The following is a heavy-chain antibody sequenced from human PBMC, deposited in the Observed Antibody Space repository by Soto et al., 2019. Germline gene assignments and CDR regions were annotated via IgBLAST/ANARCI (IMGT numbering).Heavy chain of an antibody. V-gene: IGHV3-23*05. D-gene: IGHD3-10*01. J-gene: IGHJ4*02. CDR1: GFTFTTFG. Sequence: EVQLLESGWGLVQPGQSLRLPCVASGFTFTTFGMIGGRQAPGKGREWVSGIDSNGGYTYYADSVKGRFTISRDNSQITLYLQLNSLRVEDTALYYCAKRQRGDGFAVDFWGRGTLVTVSS. CDR3: AKRQRGDGFAVDF. CDR2: IDSNGGYT.